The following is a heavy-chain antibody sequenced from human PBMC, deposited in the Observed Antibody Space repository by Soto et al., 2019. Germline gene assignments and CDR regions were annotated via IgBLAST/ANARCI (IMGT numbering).Heavy chain of an antibody. D-gene: IGHD3-16*01. CDR2: IYHSGST. J-gene: IGHJ5*02. CDR3: ARARQYYDCELDP. V-gene: IGHV4-30-2*01. Sequence: SETLSLTCAVSGVSISSGGYSWSWIRQPPGKGLEWIGYIYHSGSTYYNPSLKSRVTISVDRSKNQFSLKLSSVTAADTAIYYCARARQYYDCELDPWGQGTLVTVSS. CDR1: GVSISSGGYS.